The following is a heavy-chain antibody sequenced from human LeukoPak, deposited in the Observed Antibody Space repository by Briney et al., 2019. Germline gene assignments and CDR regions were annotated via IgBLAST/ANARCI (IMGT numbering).Heavy chain of an antibody. CDR1: GFTFDDYA. V-gene: IGHV3-9*01. CDR3: AKDRYIVGATAVFDY. Sequence: GGSLRLSCAASGFTFDDYAMHWVRQAPGKGLEWVSGISWNSGSIGYADSVKGRFTISRDNAKNSLYLQMSSLRAEDTALYYCAKDRYIVGATAVFDYWGQGTLVTVSS. CDR2: ISWNSGSI. D-gene: IGHD1-26*01. J-gene: IGHJ4*02.